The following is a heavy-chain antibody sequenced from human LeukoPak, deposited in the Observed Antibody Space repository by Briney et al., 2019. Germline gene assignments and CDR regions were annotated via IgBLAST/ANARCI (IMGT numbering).Heavy chain of an antibody. V-gene: IGHV4-34*01. J-gene: IGHJ5*02. D-gene: IGHD6-13*01. CDR3: ASCWGPAAGTSCWFDP. CDR2: INHSGST. Sequence: PSETLSLTCAVYGGSFSGCYWSWIRQPPGKGLEWIGEINHSGSTNYNPSLKSRVTISVDTSKNQFSLKLSSVTAADTAVYYCASCWGPAAGTSCWFDPWGQGTLVTVSS. CDR1: GGSFSGCY.